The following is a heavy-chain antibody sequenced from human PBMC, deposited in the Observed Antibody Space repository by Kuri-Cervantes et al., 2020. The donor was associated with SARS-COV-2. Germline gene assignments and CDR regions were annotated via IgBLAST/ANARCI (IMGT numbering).Heavy chain of an antibody. Sequence: GESLKIPCAASGFPFSNSDMNWVHQAPGKGLEWVSGVSWNGSRTHYADSVKGRFTISRDNSKNTLYLQKNSLRAEDTAVYYCATGGVLGQTLHFWGQGTLVTVSS. CDR1: GFPFSNSD. CDR2: VSWNGSRT. V-gene: IGHV3-35*01. CDR3: ATGGVLGQTLHF. J-gene: IGHJ4*02. D-gene: IGHD3-16*01.